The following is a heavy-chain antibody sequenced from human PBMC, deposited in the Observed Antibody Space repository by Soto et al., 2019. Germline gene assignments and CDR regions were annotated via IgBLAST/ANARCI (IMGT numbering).Heavy chain of an antibody. V-gene: IGHV2-5*02. CDR3: AHLSWAASGTRYYFDY. CDR2: IYWDDDK. J-gene: IGHJ4*02. D-gene: IGHD6-13*01. CDR1: GFSFTTDGMG. Sequence: QITLKESGPTLVKPTQTLTLTCTFSGFSFTTDGMGVGWIRQPPGKALEWLALIYWDDDKRYSPSLKSRLTITKEASRNHVVLTLTNMDPADTATYYCAHLSWAASGTRYYFDYWGQGTLVTVSS.